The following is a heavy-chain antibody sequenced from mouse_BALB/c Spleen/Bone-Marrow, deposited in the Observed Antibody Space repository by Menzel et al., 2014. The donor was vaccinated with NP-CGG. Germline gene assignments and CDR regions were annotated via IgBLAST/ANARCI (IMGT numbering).Heavy chain of an antibody. D-gene: IGHD1-1*01. CDR3: ARNFYGSSYFDY. Sequence: QVQLQHPGPELVRPGVSVKLSCKGSGYTFTAYAMHWVKQSHAKSLEWIGLISTYSGNTHYNQNFKGKATMTVDKSSSTAYMELARLTSEDSAIYYCARNFYGSSYFDYWGQGTTLTVSS. V-gene: IGHV1-67*01. CDR2: ISTYSGNT. J-gene: IGHJ2*01. CDR1: GYTFTAYA.